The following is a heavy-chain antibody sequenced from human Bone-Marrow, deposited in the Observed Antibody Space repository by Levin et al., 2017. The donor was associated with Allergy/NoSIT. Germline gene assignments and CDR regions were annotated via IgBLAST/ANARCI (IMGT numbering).Heavy chain of an antibody. CDR1: GGTFSSYA. Sequence: SVKVSCKASGGTFSSYAISWVRQAPGQGLEWMGGIIPIFGTANYAQKFQGRVTITADKSTSTAYMELSSLRSEDTAVYYCARDFRLVVAATKVHNWFDPWGQGTLVTVSS. J-gene: IGHJ5*02. CDR2: IIPIFGTA. CDR3: ARDFRLVVAATKVHNWFDP. V-gene: IGHV1-69*06. D-gene: IGHD2-15*01.